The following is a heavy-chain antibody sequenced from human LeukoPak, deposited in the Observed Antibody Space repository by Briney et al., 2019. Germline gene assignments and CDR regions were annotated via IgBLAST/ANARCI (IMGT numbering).Heavy chain of an antibody. Sequence: GGSLRLSCAPSGFTFNSYAMSWVGQAAGKGLEWVSAISGSGGSTYYADSVKGRFTISRDNSKNTLYLQMNSLRAEDTAVYYCAADIVVVAAGPYLDYWGQGTLVTVSS. CDR2: ISGSGGST. CDR3: AADIVVVAAGPYLDY. D-gene: IGHD2-15*01. V-gene: IGHV3-23*01. CDR1: GFTFNSYA. J-gene: IGHJ4*02.